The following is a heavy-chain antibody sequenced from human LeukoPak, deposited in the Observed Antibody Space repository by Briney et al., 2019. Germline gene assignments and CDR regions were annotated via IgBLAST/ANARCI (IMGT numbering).Heavy chain of an antibody. J-gene: IGHJ4*02. CDR2: ISSSGSTI. D-gene: IGHD3-22*01. CDR3: ARDKGDSSGYYYLSY. Sequence: PGGSLRLSCAASGFTFSDYYMSWIRQAPGKGLEWASYISSSGSTIYYADSVKGRFTIPSDNAKNSLYLQMNSLRAEDTAVYYCARDKGDSSGYYYLSYWGQGTLVTVSS. V-gene: IGHV3-11*01. CDR1: GFTFSDYY.